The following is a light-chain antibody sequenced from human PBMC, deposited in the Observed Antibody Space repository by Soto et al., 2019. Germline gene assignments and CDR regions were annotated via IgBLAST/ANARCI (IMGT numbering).Light chain of an antibody. CDR1: SSNIGAGYD. CDR3: QSYDSSLSGYV. V-gene: IGLV1-40*01. CDR2: GNS. Sequence: QSVLTQPPSVSGAPGHRVTISCTGSSSNIGAGYDVHWYQQLPGTAPKLLIYGNSNRPSGVPDRFSVSKSGTSASLAITGLQAEDEADYYCQSYDSSLSGYVFGTGTKVTVL. J-gene: IGLJ1*01.